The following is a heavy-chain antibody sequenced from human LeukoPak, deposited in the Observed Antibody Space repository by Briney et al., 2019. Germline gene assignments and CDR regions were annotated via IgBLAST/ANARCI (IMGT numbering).Heavy chain of an antibody. Sequence: SETLSLTCTVSGGSVSSRSYYWGWIRQPPGKGLEWIGSNYYGGSTHYSPSLKSRVTISVDTSKNQFSLKLSSVTAADTAVYYCARGFGSGPRVYAFDIWGQGTMVTVSS. CDR2: NYYGGST. D-gene: IGHD3-10*01. CDR1: GGSVSSRSYY. V-gene: IGHV4-39*01. CDR3: ARGFGSGPRVYAFDI. J-gene: IGHJ3*02.